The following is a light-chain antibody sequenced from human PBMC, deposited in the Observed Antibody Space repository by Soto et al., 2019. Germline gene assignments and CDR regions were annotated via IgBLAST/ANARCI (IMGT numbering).Light chain of an antibody. CDR2: EVT. V-gene: IGLV2-8*01. CDR3: SSYAASNNFYFV. J-gene: IGLJ3*02. Sequence: QSALTQPPSASGSPGQSLTISCTGTSSDDGGYNYVSWYQQYPGRAPKLMIYEVTKRPSGVPDRFSGSKSGNTASLTVSGLQAEDEADYYCSSYAASNNFYFVFGGGTKLTVL. CDR1: SSDDGGYNY.